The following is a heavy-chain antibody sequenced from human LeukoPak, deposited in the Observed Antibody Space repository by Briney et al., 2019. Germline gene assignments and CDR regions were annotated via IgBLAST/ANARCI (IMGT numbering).Heavy chain of an antibody. V-gene: IGHV4-59*01. Sequence: PSETLSLTCTVPGGSISSYYWSWIRQPPGKGLEWIGYIYYSGSTNYNPSLKSRATISVDTSKNQFSLKLSSVTAADTAVYYCAREGLRFLEWASDAFDIWGQGTMVTVSS. D-gene: IGHD3-3*01. CDR1: GGSISSYY. J-gene: IGHJ3*02. CDR2: IYYSGST. CDR3: AREGLRFLEWASDAFDI.